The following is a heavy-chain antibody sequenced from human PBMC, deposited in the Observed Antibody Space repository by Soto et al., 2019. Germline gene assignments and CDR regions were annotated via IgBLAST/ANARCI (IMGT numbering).Heavy chain of an antibody. D-gene: IGHD6-19*01. CDR3: VKDIHEQWLVSHFEY. Sequence: EVQLVESGGGLVQPGRSLRLSCVASGFTFDSYAMHWVRQAPGKGLEWVSGISWNSGSIGYEDSVKGRFTISRDNAQNSLYLEMNSLRVEDTAFYYCVKDIHEQWLVSHFEYRGQGALVTVSS. CDR1: GFTFDSYA. J-gene: IGHJ4*02. CDR2: ISWNSGSI. V-gene: IGHV3-9*01.